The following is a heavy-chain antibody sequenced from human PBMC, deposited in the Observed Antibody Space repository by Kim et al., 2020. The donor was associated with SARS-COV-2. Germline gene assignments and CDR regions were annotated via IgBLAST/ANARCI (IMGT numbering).Heavy chain of an antibody. J-gene: IGHJ4*02. V-gene: IGHV4-34*01. CDR2: INHSGST. CDR3: ARGRSPRAARPFDY. D-gene: IGHD6-6*01. Sequence: SETLSLTCAVYGGSFSGYYWSWIRQPPGKGLEWIGEINHSGSTNYNPSLKSRVTISVDTSKNQFSLKLSSVTAADTAVYYCARGRSPRAARPFDYWGQGT. CDR1: GGSFSGYY.